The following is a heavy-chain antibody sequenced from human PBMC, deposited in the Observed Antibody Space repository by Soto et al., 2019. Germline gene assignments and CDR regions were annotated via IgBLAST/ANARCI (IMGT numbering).Heavy chain of an antibody. CDR1: GFTFSSYG. CDR2: ISYDGSNK. Sequence: QVQLVESGGGVVQPGRSLRLSCAASGFTFSSYGMHWVRQAPGKGLEWVAVISYDGSNKYYADSVKGRFTISRDNSKNTLYLQMNSLRAEDTAVYYCAKLGHYDFWRSSGMDVWGQGTTVTVSS. V-gene: IGHV3-30*18. CDR3: AKLGHYDFWRSSGMDV. J-gene: IGHJ6*02. D-gene: IGHD3-3*01.